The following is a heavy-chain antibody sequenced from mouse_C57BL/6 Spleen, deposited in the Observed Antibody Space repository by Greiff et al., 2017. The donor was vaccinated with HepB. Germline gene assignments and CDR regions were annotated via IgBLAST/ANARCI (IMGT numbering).Heavy chain of an antibody. CDR1: GYTFTDYY. CDR3: ASHIYDGYYEGY. D-gene: IGHD2-3*01. V-gene: IGHV1-26*01. Sequence: EVKLVESGPELVKPGASVKISCKASGYTFTDYYMNWVKQSHGKSLEWIGDINPNNGGTSYNQKFKGKATLTVDKSSSTAYMELRSLTSEDSAVYYCASHIYDGYYEGYWGQGTTLTVSS. J-gene: IGHJ2*01. CDR2: INPNNGGT.